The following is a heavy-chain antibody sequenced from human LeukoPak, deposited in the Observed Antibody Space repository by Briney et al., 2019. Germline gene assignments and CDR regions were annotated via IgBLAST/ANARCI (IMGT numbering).Heavy chain of an antibody. CDR2: ISGSGGST. CDR1: GFTFSGCA. V-gene: IGHV3-23*01. Sequence: PGGSLRLSCAASGFTFSGCAMSWVRQAPGKGLEWVSAISGSGGSTYYADSVKGRFTVSRDNSKNTLYLQMNSLRAEDTAVYYCAKDPLAVARGYFDYWGQGTLVTVSS. J-gene: IGHJ4*02. CDR3: AKDPLAVARGYFDY. D-gene: IGHD6-19*01.